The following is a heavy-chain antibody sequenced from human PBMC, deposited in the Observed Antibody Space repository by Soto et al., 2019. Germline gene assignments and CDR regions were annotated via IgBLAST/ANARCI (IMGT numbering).Heavy chain of an antibody. J-gene: IGHJ3*02. CDR3: ARRKPPRIAAAGPLVAFDI. Sequence: PGGSLRLSCAASGFTFSSYSMNWVRQAPGKGLEWVSYISSSSSTIYYADSVKGRFTISRDNAKNSLYLQMNSLRAEDTAVYYCARRKPPRIAAAGPLVAFDIWGQGTMVTVSS. V-gene: IGHV3-48*04. CDR2: ISSSSSTI. CDR1: GFTFSSYS. D-gene: IGHD6-13*01.